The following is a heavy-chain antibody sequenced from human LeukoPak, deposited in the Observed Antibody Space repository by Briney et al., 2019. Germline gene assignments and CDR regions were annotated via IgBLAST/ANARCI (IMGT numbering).Heavy chain of an antibody. V-gene: IGHV3-11*04. CDR2: ISSRGDTK. Sequence: GGSLRLSCAASGFTLSDYYMTWIRQAPGKGLEWVSYISSRGDTKYYADSVKGRFTISRDNAKNSLYLQMNSLRAEDTAVYYCGRDKYSSGAYGDFDHWGQGTLVTVSS. CDR1: GFTLSDYY. CDR3: GRDKYSSGAYGDFDH. J-gene: IGHJ4*02. D-gene: IGHD6-19*01.